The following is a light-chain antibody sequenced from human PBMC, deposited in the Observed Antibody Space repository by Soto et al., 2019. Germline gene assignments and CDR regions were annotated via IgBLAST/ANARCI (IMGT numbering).Light chain of an antibody. CDR2: DTS. Sequence: EIALTQSPCTLSLSPGERATLSCRASQTLSNSFIAWYQHKPGQAPRLLVYDTSTRATGIPDRYSGSGSGTDFTLTISRLEPEDFAVYYCQQRSNWPHSITFGQGTRLEIK. J-gene: IGKJ5*01. CDR3: QQRSNWPHSIT. CDR1: QTLSNSF. V-gene: IGKV3D-20*02.